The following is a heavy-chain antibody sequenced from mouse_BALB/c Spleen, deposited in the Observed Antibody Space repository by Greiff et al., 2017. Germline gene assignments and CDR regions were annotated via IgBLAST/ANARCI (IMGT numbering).Heavy chain of an antibody. CDR2: IHYSGST. Sequence: EVKLVESGPDLVKPSQSLSLTCTVTGYSITSGYSWHWIRQFPGNKLEWMGYIHYSGSTNYNPSLKSRISITRDTSKNQFFLQLNSVTTEDTATYYCARHSQSTVVSTDYYAMDYWGQGTSVTVSS. CDR3: ARHSQSTVVSTDYYAMDY. V-gene: IGHV3-1*02. D-gene: IGHD1-1*01. J-gene: IGHJ4*01. CDR1: GYSITSGYS.